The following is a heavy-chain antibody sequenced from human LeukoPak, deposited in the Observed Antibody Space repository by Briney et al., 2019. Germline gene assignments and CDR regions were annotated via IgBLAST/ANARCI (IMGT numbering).Heavy chain of an antibody. CDR1: GFTFSSSG. CDR2: ITGSGGST. V-gene: IGHV3-23*01. J-gene: IGHJ4*02. CDR3: ARGRNTGRQFYFDY. Sequence: GVSLRLSCAASGFTFSSSGMGWVRQAQGKGLECVSPITGSGGSTSCTDSVKGRFTISRDNSKNTLYLQMNSLRAEDTAVYYCARGRNTGRQFYFDYWGQGTLVTVAS. D-gene: IGHD5-18*01.